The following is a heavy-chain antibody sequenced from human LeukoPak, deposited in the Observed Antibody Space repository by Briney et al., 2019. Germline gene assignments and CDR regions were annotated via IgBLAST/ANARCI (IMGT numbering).Heavy chain of an antibody. CDR2: IIPILGIA. Sequence: GASVKVSCKASGGTFSSYAISWVRKAPGQGLEWMGRIIPILGIANYAQKFQGRVTITADKSTSTAYMELSSLRSEDTAVYYCASIPSMIVVVTEPNYAFDIWGQGTMVTVSS. J-gene: IGHJ3*02. CDR1: GGTFSSYA. CDR3: ASIPSMIVVVTEPNYAFDI. V-gene: IGHV1-69*04. D-gene: IGHD3-22*01.